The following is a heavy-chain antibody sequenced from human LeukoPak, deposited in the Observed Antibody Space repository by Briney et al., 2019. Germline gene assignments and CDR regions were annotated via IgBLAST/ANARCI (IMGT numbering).Heavy chain of an antibody. CDR2: MSPNSGNT. CDR3: ARDRVGVGGNGWEN. Sequence: ASVKVSCKASGGTFSSYAISWVRQAPGQGLEWIGWMSPNSGNTGYVKKFQGRVTMTRDTSIGTAYMELSSLTSEDTAIYYCARDRVGVGGNGWENWGQGTLVTVSS. V-gene: IGHV1-8*02. J-gene: IGHJ4*02. D-gene: IGHD6-19*01. CDR1: GGTFSSYA.